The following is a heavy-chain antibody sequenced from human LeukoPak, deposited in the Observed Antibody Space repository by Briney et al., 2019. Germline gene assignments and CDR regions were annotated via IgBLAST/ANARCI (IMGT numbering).Heavy chain of an antibody. D-gene: IGHD3-22*01. CDR3: ARVKYYYDSLYYYYMDV. V-gene: IGHV3-21*01. CDR1: GFTFSTYS. Sequence: PGGSLRLSCAASGFTFSTYSMNWVRQAPGKGLEWVSSITSSSSYIYYADSVKGRFTISRDNAKNSLYLQMNSLRAEDTAVYYCARVKYYYDSLYYYYMDVWGKGTTVTVSS. J-gene: IGHJ6*03. CDR2: ITSSSSYI.